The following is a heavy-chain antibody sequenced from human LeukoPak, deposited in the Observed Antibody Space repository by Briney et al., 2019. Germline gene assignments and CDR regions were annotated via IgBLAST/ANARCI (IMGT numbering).Heavy chain of an antibody. V-gene: IGHV3-74*01. CDR2: INSGGSST. Sequence: GGSLRLSCTASAFTFSSYWMHWVRQAPGKGLVWVSHINSGGSSTSYADSVKGRFTISRDNAKNTLYLQMNSLRAEDTAVYYCARDRAVALRGAFDIWGQGTMVTVSS. J-gene: IGHJ3*02. CDR1: AFTFSSYW. D-gene: IGHD6-19*01. CDR3: ARDRAVALRGAFDI.